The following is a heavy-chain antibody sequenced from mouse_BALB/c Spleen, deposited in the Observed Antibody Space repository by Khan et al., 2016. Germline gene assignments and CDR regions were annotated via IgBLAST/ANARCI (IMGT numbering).Heavy chain of an antibody. CDR1: GYTFSSYW. V-gene: IGHV1-9*01. CDR2: ILPGSGST. Sequence: QVQLQQPGAELMKPGASVKISCKATGYTFSSYWIEWVKQRPGHGLEWIGEILPGSGSTNYNEKFRGKATFTADTSSNTAYMQLSRLTSEDSAVHYCARTDRRGYLDYWGQGTTLTVSS. J-gene: IGHJ2*01. CDR3: ARTDRRGYLDY.